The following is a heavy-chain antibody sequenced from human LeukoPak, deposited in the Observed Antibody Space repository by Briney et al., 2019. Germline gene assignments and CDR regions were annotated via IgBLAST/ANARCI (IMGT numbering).Heavy chain of an antibody. D-gene: IGHD6-13*01. V-gene: IGHV3-74*01. CDR1: GFTFSSYW. J-gene: IGHJ4*02. CDR2: INSDGSST. CDR3: ARDPILLRGSWVDY. Sequence: GGSLRLSCPASGFTFSSYWMHWVRQAPGKGRVWLSRINSDGSSTSYADSVKGRFTISRDNAKNTLYLQMNSLRAEDTAVYYCARDPILLRGSWVDYWGQGTLVTVSS.